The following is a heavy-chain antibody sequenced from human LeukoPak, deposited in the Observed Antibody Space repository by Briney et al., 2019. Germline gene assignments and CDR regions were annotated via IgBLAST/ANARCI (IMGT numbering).Heavy chain of an antibody. CDR1: VFTLTSNR. CDR2: ISSSSSYI. Sequence: GGSLRPSCAASVFTLTSNRIIWVRQAPGKGLEWVSSISSSSSYIYYADSVKGRFTISRDKAKNSLYLQMNSLRAEDTAIYYCAVAGMVATVACWGQGSLVTVSS. D-gene: IGHD5-12*01. CDR3: AVAGMVATVAC. J-gene: IGHJ4*02. V-gene: IGHV3-21*01.